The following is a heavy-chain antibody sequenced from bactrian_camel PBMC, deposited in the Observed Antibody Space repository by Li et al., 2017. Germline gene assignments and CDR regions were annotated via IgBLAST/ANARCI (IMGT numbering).Heavy chain of an antibody. CDR1: EYTPSSNC. CDR2: IDTGTGTA. Sequence: HVQLAESGGGSVRPGGSLRLSCEASEYTPSSNCMGWFRQAPGKEREFVALIDTGTGTADYVDSVKGRATISKDHAKNTVDLHMVSLKPEDTAMYYCAASDYPNYCMEINFPSSWGQGTQVTVS. V-gene: IGHV3S54*01. D-gene: IGHD1*01. CDR3: AASDYPNYCMEINFPSS. J-gene: IGHJ6*01.